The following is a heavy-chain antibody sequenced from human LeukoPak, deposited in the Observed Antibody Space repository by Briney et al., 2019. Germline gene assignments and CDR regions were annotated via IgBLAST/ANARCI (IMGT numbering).Heavy chain of an antibody. J-gene: IGHJ6*03. CDR1: GGSFSGYY. V-gene: IGHV4-34*01. CDR2: INHSGST. D-gene: IGHD2-8*01. CDR3: ARAIGVTAWGRYYYYYYYMDV. Sequence: PSETLSLTCAVYGGSFSGYYWSWIRQPPGKGLEWIGEINHSGSTNYNPSLKSRVTISVDTSKNRFSLKLSSVTAADTAVYYCARAIGVTAWGRYYYYYYYMDVWAKGPRSPSP.